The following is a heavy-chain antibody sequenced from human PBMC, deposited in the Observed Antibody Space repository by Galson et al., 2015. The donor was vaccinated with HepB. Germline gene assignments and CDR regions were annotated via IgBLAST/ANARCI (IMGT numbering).Heavy chain of an antibody. J-gene: IGHJ4*02. Sequence: SLRLSCAASGFTFSSYSMNWVRQAPGKGLEWVSSIRGSSSNIYYADSVRGRFTISRDNAKNSLNLQMNSLRAEDTAVYYCARDVFGSGLGYWGQGTLVTVSS. CDR1: GFTFSSYS. CDR2: IRGSSSNI. V-gene: IGHV3-21*01. D-gene: IGHD3-10*01. CDR3: ARDVFGSGLGY.